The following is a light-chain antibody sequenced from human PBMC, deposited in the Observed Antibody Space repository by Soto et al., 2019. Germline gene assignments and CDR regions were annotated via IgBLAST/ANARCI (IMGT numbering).Light chain of an antibody. J-gene: IGKJ2*01. CDR2: LGS. Sequence: DIVMTQSPLSLPVTPGEPASISCRSSQSLLYSNEKNYLDWYLQKPGQSPQLLIYLGSTRASGVPDRFSGSGSGTDFTLKVSRVEAEDAGVYYCMQALQTPGTFGQGTKLEIK. V-gene: IGKV2-28*01. CDR1: QSLLYSNEKNY. CDR3: MQALQTPGT.